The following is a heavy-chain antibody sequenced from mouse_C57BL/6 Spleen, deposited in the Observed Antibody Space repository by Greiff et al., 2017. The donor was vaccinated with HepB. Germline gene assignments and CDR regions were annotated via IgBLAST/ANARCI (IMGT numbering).Heavy chain of an antibody. CDR3: ARSKYHSNHEGFAY. CDR2: IYPGSGST. D-gene: IGHD2-5*01. Sequence: QVQLQQPGAELVKPGASVKMSCKASGYTFTSYWITWVKQRPGQGLEWIGDIYPGSGSTNYNEKFKSKATLTVDTSSSTAYMQLSSLTSEDSAVYYCARSKYHSNHEGFAYWGQGTLVTVSA. CDR1: GYTFTSYW. V-gene: IGHV1-55*01. J-gene: IGHJ3*01.